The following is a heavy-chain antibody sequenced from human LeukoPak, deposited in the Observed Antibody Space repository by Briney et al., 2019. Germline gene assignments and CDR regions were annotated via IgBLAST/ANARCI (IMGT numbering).Heavy chain of an antibody. V-gene: IGHV4-59*12. CDR2: IYYSGST. CDR3: ARLTRPSGLRYYYYMDV. D-gene: IGHD3-3*01. Sequence: SETLSLTCTVSGGSISSYYWSWIRQPPGKGLEWIGYIYYSGSTNYNPSLKSRVTISVDTSKNQFSLKLSSVTAADTAVYYCARLTRPSGLRYYYYMDVWGKGTTVTISS. J-gene: IGHJ6*03. CDR1: GGSISSYY.